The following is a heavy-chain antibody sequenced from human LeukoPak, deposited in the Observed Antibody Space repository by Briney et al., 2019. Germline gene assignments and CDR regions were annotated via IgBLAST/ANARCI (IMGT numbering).Heavy chain of an antibody. CDR2: IIPIFGTA. J-gene: IGHJ4*02. V-gene: IGHV1-69*01. CDR3: ARDYSAVAGSDY. D-gene: IGHD6-19*01. Sequence: VAIIPIFGTANYAQKFQRRVTITADESTSTAYMELSSLRSEDTAVYYCARDYSAVAGSDYWGQGTLVTVSS.